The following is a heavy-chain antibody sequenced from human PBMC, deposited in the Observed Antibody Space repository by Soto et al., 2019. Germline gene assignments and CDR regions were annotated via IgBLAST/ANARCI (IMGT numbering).Heavy chain of an antibody. CDR1: GGSISSGGYY. J-gene: IGHJ6*02. V-gene: IGHV4-31*03. D-gene: IGHD3-10*01. CDR3: ARDRWFGTDSYGMDV. Sequence: QVQLQESGPGLVKPSQTLSLTCTVSGGSISSGGYYWSWIRQHPGKGLEWIGYIYYSGSTYYNPSPKSRVTISVDTSKNQFSLKLSSVTAADTAVYYCARDRWFGTDSYGMDVWGQGTTVTVSS. CDR2: IYYSGST.